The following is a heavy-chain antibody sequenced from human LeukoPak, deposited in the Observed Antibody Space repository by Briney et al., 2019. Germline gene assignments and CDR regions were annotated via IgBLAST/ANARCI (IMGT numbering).Heavy chain of an antibody. V-gene: IGHV3-11*04. J-gene: IGHJ4*02. Sequence: GGSLRLSCAASGFTFSDYYMSWIRQAPGKGLEWVSYISSSGSTIYYADSVKGRFTISRDNAKNSLYLQMNSLRAEDTAVYYCARVDYDILTGYYIDYWGQGTLVTVSS. CDR3: ARVDYDILTGYYIDY. D-gene: IGHD3-9*01. CDR1: GFTFSDYY. CDR2: ISSSGSTI.